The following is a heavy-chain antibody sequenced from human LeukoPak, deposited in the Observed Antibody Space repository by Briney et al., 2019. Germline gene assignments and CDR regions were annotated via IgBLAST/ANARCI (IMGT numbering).Heavy chain of an antibody. CDR1: GFTFSSYA. V-gene: IGHV3-48*03. CDR3: ATWYAADH. J-gene: IGHJ4*02. D-gene: IGHD6-13*01. CDR2: ISSSGTTI. Sequence: GGSLRLSCAASGFTFSSYAMSWVRQAPGKGLEWILYISSSGTTIYYADSVKGRFTISRDNAKNSLYLQMNSPRAEDTAVYYCATWYAADHWGQGTLVTVSS.